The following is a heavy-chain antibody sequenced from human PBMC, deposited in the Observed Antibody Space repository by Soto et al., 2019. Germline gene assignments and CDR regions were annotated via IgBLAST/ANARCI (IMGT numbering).Heavy chain of an antibody. CDR2: IYYSGST. J-gene: IGHJ5*02. CDR3: ARQGRGEVLWFDP. D-gene: IGHD3-16*01. Sequence: SETLSLTCTVSGGSISSSSYYWGWIRQPPGKGLEWIGSIYYSGSTYYNPSLKSRVTISVDTSKNQFSLKLSSVTAADTAVYYCARQGRGEVLWFDPWGQGTLVTVSS. V-gene: IGHV4-39*01. CDR1: GGSISSSSYY.